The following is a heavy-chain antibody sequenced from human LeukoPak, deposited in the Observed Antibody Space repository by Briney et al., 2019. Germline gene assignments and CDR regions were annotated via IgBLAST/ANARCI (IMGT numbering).Heavy chain of an antibody. CDR1: GFTFRSYA. CDR2: NGPTGAGT. V-gene: IGHV3-23*01. J-gene: IGHJ4*02. D-gene: IGHD6-13*01. CDR3: ATIGYSSTWYAY. Sequence: GSLRLSCAASGFTFRSYAMSWVRQAPGKGLEWVSGNGPTGAGTYYADSVKGRFIVSRDNSKNTLYLQMNSLRAEDTAVYYCATIGYSSTWYAYWGQGTLVTVSS.